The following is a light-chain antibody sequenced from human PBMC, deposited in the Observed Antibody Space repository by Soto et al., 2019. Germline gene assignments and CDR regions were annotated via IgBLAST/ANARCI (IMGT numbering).Light chain of an antibody. CDR1: SSNIGAGYD. J-gene: IGLJ2*01. CDR3: SSYTSGSTVI. CDR2: GNN. V-gene: IGLV1-40*01. Sequence: QSVLTQPPSVSGAPGQTITISCTGSSSNIGAGYDVHWYQQLPGRAPKLLIYGNNNRPSGVPDRFSGSKSGTSVSLAITGLRGEDEADYYCSSYTSGSTVIFGGGTKLTVL.